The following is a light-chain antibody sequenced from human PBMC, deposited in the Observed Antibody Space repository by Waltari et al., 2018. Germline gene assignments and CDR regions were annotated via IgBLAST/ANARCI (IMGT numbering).Light chain of an antibody. CDR3: QQYNSYSALT. V-gene: IGKV1-5*03. Sequence: DIQMTQSPSTLSASVGDRVTITCRAREKIASWVAWYQHKPGKAPNLLIYKASTLESCVQSRFSGSGSGTVFTLTISSLRPDDFATYYCQQYNSYSALTFGGGTRVEIK. CDR2: KAS. J-gene: IGKJ4*01. CDR1: EKIASW.